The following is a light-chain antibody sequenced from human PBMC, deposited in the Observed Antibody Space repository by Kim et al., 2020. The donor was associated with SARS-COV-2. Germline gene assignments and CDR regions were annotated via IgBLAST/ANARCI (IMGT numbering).Light chain of an antibody. CDR2: DAS. CDR1: QSVSSSY. V-gene: IGKV3D-20*01. Sequence: EIVLTQSPATLSLSPGGRATLSCGATQSVSSSYLAWYQQKPGLAPSLLIYDASSRATGIPDRFSGSGSGTDFTLTISRLEPEDFAVYYCQQYGSSPITFGQGTRLEIK. CDR3: QQYGSSPIT. J-gene: IGKJ5*01.